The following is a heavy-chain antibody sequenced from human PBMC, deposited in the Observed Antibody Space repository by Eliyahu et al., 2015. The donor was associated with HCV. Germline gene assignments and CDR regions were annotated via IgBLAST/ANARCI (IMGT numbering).Heavy chain of an antibody. CDR1: GGTFSSYA. J-gene: IGHJ2*01. V-gene: IGHV1-69*01. D-gene: IGHD7-27*01. CDR2: IIPIFGTA. CDR3: ARPFKLGIRDWYFDL. Sequence: EVKKPGSSVKVSCKASGGTFSSYAISWVRQAPGQGLEWMGGIIPIFGTANYAQKFQGRVTITADESTSTAYMELSSLRSEDTAVYYCARPFKLGIRDWYFDLWGRGTLVTVSS.